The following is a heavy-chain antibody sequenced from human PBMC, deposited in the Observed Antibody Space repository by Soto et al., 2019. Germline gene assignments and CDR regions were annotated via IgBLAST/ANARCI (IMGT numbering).Heavy chain of an antibody. Sequence: GGSLRLSCAASGFTFSSYSMNWVRQAPGKGLEWVSYISSSSSTIYYADSVKGRFTISRDNAKNSLYLQMNSLRSDDTAVYYCARGVGSGSYYNQYNWFDPWGQGTLVTVSS. CDR3: ARGVGSGSYYNQYNWFDP. D-gene: IGHD3-10*01. J-gene: IGHJ5*02. V-gene: IGHV3-48*01. CDR1: GFTFSSYS. CDR2: ISSSSSTI.